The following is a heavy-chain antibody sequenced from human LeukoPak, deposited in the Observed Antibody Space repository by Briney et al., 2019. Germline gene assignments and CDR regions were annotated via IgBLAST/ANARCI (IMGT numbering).Heavy chain of an antibody. Sequence: PSETLSLTCAVYGGSFSGYYWSWIRQPPGKGLEWIGEINHSGSTNYNPSLKSRVTISVDTSKNQFSLKLSSVTAADTAVYYCARVFLGELLDYCGQGTLVSVAS. CDR1: GGSFSGYY. J-gene: IGHJ4*02. CDR2: INHSGST. D-gene: IGHD3-16*01. CDR3: ARVFLGELLDY. V-gene: IGHV4-34*01.